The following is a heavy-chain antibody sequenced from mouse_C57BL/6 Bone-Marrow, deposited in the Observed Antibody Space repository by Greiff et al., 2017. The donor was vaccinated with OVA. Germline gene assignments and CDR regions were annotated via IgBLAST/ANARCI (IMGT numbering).Heavy chain of an antibody. CDR1: GYTFTDYN. Sequence: VQLQQSGPELVKPGASVKIPCKASGYTFTDYNMDWVKQSHGKSLEWIGDINPNNGGTIYNQKFKGKATLTVDKSSSTAYMELRSLTSEDTAVYYCARSGYYGSSHLFDYWGQGTTLTVSS. D-gene: IGHD1-1*01. CDR3: ARSGYYGSSHLFDY. CDR2: INPNNGGT. J-gene: IGHJ2*01. V-gene: IGHV1-18*01.